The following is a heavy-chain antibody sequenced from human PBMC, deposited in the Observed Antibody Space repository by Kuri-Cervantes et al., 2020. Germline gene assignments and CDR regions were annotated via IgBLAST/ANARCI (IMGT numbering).Heavy chain of an antibody. CDR1: GFTFNSYW. D-gene: IGHD2-15*01. Sequence: GGSLRLSCAASGFTFNSYWMSWVRQAPGKGLEWVANIKQDGSEKYYVDSVKGRFTISRDNAKNSLYLQMNSLRPEDTAVYYCARADQDTVVVVAAADYGDLGYFDLWGRGTLVTVSS. CDR3: ARADQDTVVVVAAADYGDLGYFDL. J-gene: IGHJ2*01. CDR2: IKQDGSEK. V-gene: IGHV3-7*01.